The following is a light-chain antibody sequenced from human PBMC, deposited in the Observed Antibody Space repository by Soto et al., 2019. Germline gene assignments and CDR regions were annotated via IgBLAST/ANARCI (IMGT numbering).Light chain of an antibody. Sequence: DIQMTQSPSSLSASVGDRVTITCRASQGIIDYLAWYQQRPGKAPTLLIYAASTVASGIPSRFSDGGSGTDFTHTISSLQPEDVATYYCQKYNSAPQTYGPGTKVEIK. CDR2: AAS. CDR3: QKYNSAPQT. CDR1: QGIIDY. J-gene: IGKJ1*01. V-gene: IGKV1-27*01.